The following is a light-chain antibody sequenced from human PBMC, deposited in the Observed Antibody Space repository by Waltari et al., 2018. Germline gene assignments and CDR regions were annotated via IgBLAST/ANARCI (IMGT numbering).Light chain of an antibody. J-gene: IGKJ3*01. CDR3: QQDYTTPFT. Sequence: DIQMTQSPSSLSASVGDRVTVTCRASQGINKELNWYQQKPGKAPTLLIYAASSLQTGVSSRFSGSGSGTDFTFTISSLQREDVATYYCQQDYTTPFTFGPGTKLDIK. CDR2: AAS. CDR1: QGINKE. V-gene: IGKV1-27*01.